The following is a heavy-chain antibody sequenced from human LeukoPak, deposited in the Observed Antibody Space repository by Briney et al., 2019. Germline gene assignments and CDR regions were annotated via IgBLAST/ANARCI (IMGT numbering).Heavy chain of an antibody. Sequence: PGRSLRLSCEASGFTFSSHGMHWVRQAPGKGLEWVAVIWYDGSYKYYADSVKGRFTISRDNSNSTLYLQMNILRAEDSAVYHCARDKSTSCYYFDYWGQGALVTVSS. V-gene: IGHV3-33*08. D-gene: IGHD2-2*01. CDR3: ARDKSTSCYYFDY. CDR1: GFTFSSHG. CDR2: IWYDGSYK. J-gene: IGHJ4*02.